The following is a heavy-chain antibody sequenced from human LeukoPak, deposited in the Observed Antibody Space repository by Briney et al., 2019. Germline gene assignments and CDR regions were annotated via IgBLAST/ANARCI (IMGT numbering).Heavy chain of an antibody. V-gene: IGHV3-7*01. CDR3: ARGGGVHAH. D-gene: IGHD3-16*01. J-gene: IGHJ4*02. CDR2: IKQDGSEK. CDR1: GFTFSNNW. Sequence: GGSLRLSCAASGFTFSNNWMSWVRQAPGKGLEWVANIKQDGSEKYYVDSVKGRFTISGDNAKNSLYLQMNSLRAEDTAVYYCARGGGVHAHWGQGTLVTVSS.